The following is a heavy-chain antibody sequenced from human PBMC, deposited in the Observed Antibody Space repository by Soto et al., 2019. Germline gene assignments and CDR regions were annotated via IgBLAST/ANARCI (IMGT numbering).Heavy chain of an antibody. D-gene: IGHD5-12*01. CDR1: GFTFSSYA. CDR2: ISGSDSST. Sequence: EVQLLESGGGLVQPGGSLRLSCAASGFTFSSYAMNWVRQAPGKGLEWVSVISGSDSSTYYADSVKGRFTISRDNSKNTLDVQMNSLRAEETAVYYCATAISGYPAPLDPGGQGPRVTVSS. J-gene: IGHJ5*02. V-gene: IGHV3-23*01. CDR3: ATAISGYPAPLDP.